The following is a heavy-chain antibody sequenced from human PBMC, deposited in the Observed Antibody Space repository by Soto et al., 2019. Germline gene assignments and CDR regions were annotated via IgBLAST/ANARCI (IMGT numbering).Heavy chain of an antibody. CDR3: ASQRGGITFGGVI. CDR2: IIPIFGTA. D-gene: IGHD3-16*01. CDR1: GGTFSSYA. J-gene: IGHJ4*02. V-gene: IGHV1-69*01. Sequence: QVQLVQSGAEVKKPGSSVKVSCKASGGTFSSYAISWVRQTPGQGLEWMGGIIPIFGTANYAQKFQGRVTIPAEQSTSTAYMEVSSVRSEDTAVYYCASQRGGITFGGVIWGQGTLVTVSS.